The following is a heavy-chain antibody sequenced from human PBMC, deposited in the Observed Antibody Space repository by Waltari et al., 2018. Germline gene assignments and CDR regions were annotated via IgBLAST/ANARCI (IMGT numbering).Heavy chain of an antibody. CDR2: ISGSGGST. V-gene: IGHV3-23*01. Sequence: EVQLLESGGGLVQPGGSLILSCAASGFTFSSYAMSWVRQAPGKGLEWVSAISGSGGSTYYADSVKGRFTISRDNSKNTLYLQMNSLRAEDTAVYYCAKEVGLYYDFWSGYPYYFDYWGQGTLVTVSS. CDR1: GFTFSSYA. CDR3: AKEVGLYYDFWSGYPYYFDY. D-gene: IGHD3-3*01. J-gene: IGHJ4*02.